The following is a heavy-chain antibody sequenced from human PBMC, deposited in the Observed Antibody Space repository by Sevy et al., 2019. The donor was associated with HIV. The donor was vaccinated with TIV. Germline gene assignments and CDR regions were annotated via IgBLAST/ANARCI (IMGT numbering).Heavy chain of an antibody. CDR1: GFTFSIYA. D-gene: IGHD3-22*01. V-gene: IGHV3-33*01. Sequence: GGSLRLSCAATGFTFSIYAMHWVRQGPGKGLEWVAIIWSDGAYQYHGDSVKGGFTISRDNSKNTLYLQMNNVRVVDTVVYYCARGGYYYDNAAYYALDSWGQGTLVTVSS. J-gene: IGHJ4*02. CDR2: IWSDGAYQ. CDR3: ARGGYYYDNAAYYALDS.